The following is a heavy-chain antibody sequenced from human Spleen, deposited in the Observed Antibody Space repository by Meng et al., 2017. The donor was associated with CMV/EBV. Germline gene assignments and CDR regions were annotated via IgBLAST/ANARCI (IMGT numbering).Heavy chain of an antibody. CDR3: TRSGVAQYFDY. V-gene: IGHV3-21*01. CDR2: ISTSSAYI. CDR1: GFTFSTYS. Sequence: GGSLRLSCAASGFTFSTYSMNWVRQAPGKGLEWVSSISTSSAYIFYTDSVKGRFTISRDNAKKSLYLQMSSLRAADTAVYYCTRSGVAQYFDYWGLGTLVTVSS. D-gene: IGHD2-15*01. J-gene: IGHJ4*02.